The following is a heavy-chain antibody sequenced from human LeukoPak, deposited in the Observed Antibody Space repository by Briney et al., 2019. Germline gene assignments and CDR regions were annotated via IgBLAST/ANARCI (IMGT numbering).Heavy chain of an antibody. CDR1: GYTVTELS. Sequence: ASVKVSCTVSGYTVTELSIHWVRQAPGKGLEWMGGFDPEDGKTIHAQKLQGRVSMPEDTSTDTAYMDLRSLRSEDTAVYYCATGGWDYFDSWGQGTLVTVSS. J-gene: IGHJ4*02. D-gene: IGHD6-19*01. CDR2: FDPEDGKT. CDR3: ATGGWDYFDS. V-gene: IGHV1-24*01.